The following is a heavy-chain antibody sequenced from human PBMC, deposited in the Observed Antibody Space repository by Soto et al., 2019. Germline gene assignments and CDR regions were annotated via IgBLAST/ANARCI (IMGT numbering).Heavy chain of an antibody. J-gene: IGHJ5*02. CDR3: ARMATSGTLNWFDH. Sequence: ASVKVSCKASGYTFGNNDISWVRQATGQGLEWMGWMNPNSGNAGYAQKFQGRVSMTRNTSITTAYLELSSLRSDDTAIYYCARMATSGTLNWFDHWGQGTLLTVSS. CDR1: GYTFGNND. V-gene: IGHV1-8*01. CDR2: MNPNSGNA.